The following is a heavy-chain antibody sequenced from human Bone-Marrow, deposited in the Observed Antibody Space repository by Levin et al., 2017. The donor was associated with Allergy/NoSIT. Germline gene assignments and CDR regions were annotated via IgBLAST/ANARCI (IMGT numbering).Heavy chain of an antibody. CDR1: GFTFSDYS. J-gene: IGHJ4*02. V-gene: IGHV3-7*01. CDR3: ARDEEERYCGDECSYFSDY. D-gene: IGHD5-12*01. Sequence: PGGSLRLSCEVSGFTFSDYSMSWVRQAPGKGLEWVASVKEDGSETDYVDSVKGRFTISRDNALNSMFLEMNSLRGDDTAVYYCARDEEERYCGDECSYFSDYLGQGTLVTVSS. CDR2: VKEDGSET.